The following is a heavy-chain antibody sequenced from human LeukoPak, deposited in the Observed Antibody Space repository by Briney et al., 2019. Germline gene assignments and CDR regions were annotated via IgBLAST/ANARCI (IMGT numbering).Heavy chain of an antibody. D-gene: IGHD3-10*01. Sequence: SETLSLTCAVYGGSFSGYYWSWIRQPPGKGLEWIGSIYYSGSTYYNPSLKSRVTISVDTSKNQFSLKLSSVTAADTAVYYCARDRGWFGESQMGNWFDPWGQGTLVTVSS. CDR1: GGSFSGYY. J-gene: IGHJ5*02. V-gene: IGHV4-34*01. CDR2: IYYSGST. CDR3: ARDRGWFGESQMGNWFDP.